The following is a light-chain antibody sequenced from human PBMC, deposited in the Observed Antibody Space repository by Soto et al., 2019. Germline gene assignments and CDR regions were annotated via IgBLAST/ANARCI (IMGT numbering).Light chain of an antibody. Sequence: DIQMTQFPSSMSASVGDRVTITCRASQGISSWLVWYQQKPGKAPKLLIYAASSLQSGVPSRFSGSGSGTDFTLTISSLQPEDFATYYCQQANSFPMTFGQGTRLEMK. CDR3: QQANSFPMT. CDR2: AAS. CDR1: QGISSW. J-gene: IGKJ5*01. V-gene: IGKV1-12*01.